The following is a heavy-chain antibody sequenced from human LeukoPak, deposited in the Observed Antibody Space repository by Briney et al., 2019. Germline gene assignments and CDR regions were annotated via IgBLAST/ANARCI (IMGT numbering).Heavy chain of an antibody. CDR1: GYSISSGYY. CDR3: ARSLGYCSGGSCSTNWFDP. J-gene: IGHJ5*02. D-gene: IGHD2-15*01. Sequence: PSETLSLTCTVSGYSISSGYYWGWIRQPPGKGLEWIGSIYHSGSTYYNPSLKSRVTISVDTSKNQFSLKLSSVTAADTAVYYCARSLGYCSGGSCSTNWFDPWGQGTLVTVSS. V-gene: IGHV4-38-2*02. CDR2: IYHSGST.